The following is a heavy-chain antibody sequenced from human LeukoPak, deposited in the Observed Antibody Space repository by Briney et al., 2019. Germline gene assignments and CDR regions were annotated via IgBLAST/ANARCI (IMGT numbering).Heavy chain of an antibody. J-gene: IGHJ6*02. CDR3: AKIRPPMVRGVILSHVDV. D-gene: IGHD3-10*01. Sequence: SETLSLTCTVSGGSISSGGYYWSWIRQPPGKGLEWIGYIYHSGSTYYNPSLKSRVTISVDRSKNQFSLKLSSVTAADTAVYYCAKIRPPMVRGVILSHVDVWGQGTTVTVSS. CDR2: IYHSGST. CDR1: GGSISSGGYY. V-gene: IGHV4-30-2*01.